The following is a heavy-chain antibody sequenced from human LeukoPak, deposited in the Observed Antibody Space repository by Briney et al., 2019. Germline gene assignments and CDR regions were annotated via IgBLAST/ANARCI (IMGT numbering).Heavy chain of an antibody. CDR1: GGTFSSYA. CDR2: IIPIFGTA. D-gene: IGHD3-10*01. CDR3: ARGGVLLWFGESFPFDY. Sequence: VASVKVSCKASGGTFSSYAISWVRQAPGQGLEWMGGIIPIFGTANYAQKFQGRVTITADESTSTAYMELSSLRSEDTAVYYCARGGVLLWFGESFPFDYWGQGTLVTVSS. V-gene: IGHV1-69*13. J-gene: IGHJ4*02.